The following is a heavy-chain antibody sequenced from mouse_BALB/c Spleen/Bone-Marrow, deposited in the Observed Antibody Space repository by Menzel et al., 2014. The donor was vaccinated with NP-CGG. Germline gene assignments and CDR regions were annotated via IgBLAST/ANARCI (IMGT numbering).Heavy chain of an antibody. D-gene: IGHD2-3*01. V-gene: IGHV7-3*02. Sequence: EVKLMESGGGLVQPGGSLRLSCATSGFTFXDYYMSWVRQPPGKALEWLGFIRNKANGYTTEYSASVKGRFTISRDNSQSILYLQMNTLRAEDSATYYCARWLLRAMDYWGQGTSVTVSS. J-gene: IGHJ4*01. CDR3: ARWLLRAMDY. CDR2: IRNKANGYTT. CDR1: GFTFXDYY.